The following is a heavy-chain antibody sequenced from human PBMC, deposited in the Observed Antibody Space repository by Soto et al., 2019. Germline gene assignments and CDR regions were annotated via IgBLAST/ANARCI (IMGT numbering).Heavy chain of an antibody. CDR3: ARDQHYYGSGSYFDY. Sequence: PGGSLRLSCAASGFTFSSYGMHWVRQAPGKGLEWVAVIWYDGSNKYYADSVKGRFTISRDNSKNTLYLQMNSLRAEDTAVYYCARDQHYYGSGSYFDYWGQGTLVTVSS. J-gene: IGHJ4*02. CDR2: IWYDGSNK. D-gene: IGHD3-10*01. CDR1: GFTFSSYG. V-gene: IGHV3-33*01.